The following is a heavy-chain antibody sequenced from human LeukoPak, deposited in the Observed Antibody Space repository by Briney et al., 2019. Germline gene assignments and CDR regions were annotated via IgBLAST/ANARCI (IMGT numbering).Heavy chain of an antibody. CDR3: ARGGDFWSGYKTHEYGLDV. J-gene: IGHJ6*02. Sequence: GRSLRLSCAASGFTFSSYAMHWVRQAPGEGLEWVAVISYDGSKKYHADSVKGRFTISRDNSNKMQYPEMDSLRADDTAVYYCARGGDFWSGYKTHEYGLDVWGQGTTVTVSS. D-gene: IGHD3-3*01. CDR2: ISYDGSKK. V-gene: IGHV3-30-3*01. CDR1: GFTFSSYA.